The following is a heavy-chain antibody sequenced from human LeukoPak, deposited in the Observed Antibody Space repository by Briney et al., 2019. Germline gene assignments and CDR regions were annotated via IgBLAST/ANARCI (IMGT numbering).Heavy chain of an antibody. CDR1: GYTFTSYG. Sequence: ASVKVSCKASGYTFTSYGISWVRQAPGQGLEWMGWISVYNGNTNYAQKLQGRVTMTTDTSTSTAYMELSSLRSEDTAVYYCARDMGYYYYYGMDVWGQGTTVTVSS. J-gene: IGHJ6*02. CDR2: ISVYNGNT. CDR3: ARDMGYYYYYGMDV. D-gene: IGHD1-26*01. V-gene: IGHV1-18*01.